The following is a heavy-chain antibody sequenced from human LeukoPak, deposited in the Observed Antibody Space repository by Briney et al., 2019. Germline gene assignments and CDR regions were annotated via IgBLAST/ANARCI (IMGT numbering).Heavy chain of an antibody. CDR1: GFTFSSYS. D-gene: IGHD3-22*01. CDR3: ARDLGYYYDSSGPDY. Sequence: PGGSLRLSCAASGFTFSSYSMNWVRQAPGKGLEWVSSISSSSSYIYYADSVKGRFTISRDNAKNSLYLQMNSLRAEDTAVYYCARDLGYYYDSSGPDYWGQGTLVTVSS. J-gene: IGHJ4*02. V-gene: IGHV3-21*01. CDR2: ISSSSSYI.